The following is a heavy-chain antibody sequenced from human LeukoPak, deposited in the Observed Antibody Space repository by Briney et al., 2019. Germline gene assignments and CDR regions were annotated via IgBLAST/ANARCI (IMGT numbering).Heavy chain of an antibody. CDR1: GGSFSGYY. CDR3: ARGASNPVYGDYGFGF. CDR2: INHSGST. Sequence: SETLSLTCAVYGGSFSGYYWSWIRQPPGKGLEWIGEINHSGSTNYNVSLKSRVTISVDTSKKQFSLKMSSVTAADTAVYYCARGASNPVYGDYGFGFWGQGNLVTVSS. V-gene: IGHV4-34*01. J-gene: IGHJ4*02. D-gene: IGHD4-17*01.